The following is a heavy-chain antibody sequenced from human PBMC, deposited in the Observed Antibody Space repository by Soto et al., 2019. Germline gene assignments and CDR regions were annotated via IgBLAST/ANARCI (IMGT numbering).Heavy chain of an antibody. CDR1: GGSISNYD. CDR2: IYYSGST. J-gene: IGHJ6*02. CDR3: ARLRVARGTDVWGQGTMDV. Sequence: SETLSLTCTVSGGSISNYDCSWIRQPPGKGLEWIGHIYYSGSTSYNPSLNSRLTMSIDTSRNQISLRLSSVTAADTAVYYCARLRVARGTDVWGQGTMDVWGQGTTVTVSS. V-gene: IGHV4-59*08. D-gene: IGHD3-16*01.